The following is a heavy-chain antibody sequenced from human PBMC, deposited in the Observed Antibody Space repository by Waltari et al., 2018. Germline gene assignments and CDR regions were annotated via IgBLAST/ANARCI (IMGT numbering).Heavy chain of an antibody. CDR1: GYRFTDYH. D-gene: IGHD1-26*01. Sequence: QVQLVQSGAEVKKPGASVKVSCQASGYRFTDYHLHWVRQTPGQGLEWRGGINPKNGDTSYAQKFRGRVTMTRDTSINTVYMDLGGLRSDDTAVFFCARDPGPIVGAPDYWGQGTLVTVSS. CDR3: ARDPGPIVGAPDY. J-gene: IGHJ4*02. V-gene: IGHV1-2*02. CDR2: INPKNGDT.